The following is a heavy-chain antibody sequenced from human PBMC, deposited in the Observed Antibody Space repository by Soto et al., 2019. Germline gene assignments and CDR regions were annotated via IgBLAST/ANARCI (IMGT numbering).Heavy chain of an antibody. CDR3: ARVIPGAEASFDP. D-gene: IGHD2-2*01. Sequence: ASVKVSCKVSGNTFTNFGVTWVRQAPGQGLEWMGWISAYTDDPNYAQKFQGRVTMTIDTSTSTAYLDLRSLTSDDTAVYYCARVIPGAEASFDPWGQGTLVTVSS. CDR2: ISAYTDDP. V-gene: IGHV1-18*01. J-gene: IGHJ5*02. CDR1: GNTFTNFG.